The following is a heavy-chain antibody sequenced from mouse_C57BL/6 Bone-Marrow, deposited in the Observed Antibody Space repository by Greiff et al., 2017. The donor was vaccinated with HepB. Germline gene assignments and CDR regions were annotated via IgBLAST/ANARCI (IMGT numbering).Heavy chain of an antibody. V-gene: IGHV1-81*01. CDR2: IYPRSGNT. Sequence: QVQLQQSGAELARPGASVKLSCKASGYTFTSYGISWVKQRTGQGLEWIGEIYPRSGNTYYNEKFKGKATLTADKSSSTAYMELRSLTSEDSAVYFCARSGVSAYYYGSSYGYWGQGTTLTVSS. D-gene: IGHD1-1*01. CDR1: GYTFTSYG. CDR3: ARSGVSAYYYGSSYGY. J-gene: IGHJ2*01.